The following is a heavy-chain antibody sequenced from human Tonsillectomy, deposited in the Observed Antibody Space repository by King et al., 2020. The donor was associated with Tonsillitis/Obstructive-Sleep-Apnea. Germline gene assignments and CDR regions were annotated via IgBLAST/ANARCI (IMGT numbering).Heavy chain of an antibody. CDR1: GFTVSSNY. CDR3: ARDPGPYCSGGSCYFFMDV. CDR2: IYSGGST. Sequence: VQLVESGGGLVQPGGSLRLSCAASGFTVSSNYMSWVRPAPGKGLEWVSVIYSGGSTYYADSVKGRFTISRDNSKNTLYLQMNSLRAEDTAVYYCARDPGPYCSGGSCYFFMDVWGKGTTVTVSS. D-gene: IGHD2-15*01. V-gene: IGHV3-66*01. J-gene: IGHJ6*03.